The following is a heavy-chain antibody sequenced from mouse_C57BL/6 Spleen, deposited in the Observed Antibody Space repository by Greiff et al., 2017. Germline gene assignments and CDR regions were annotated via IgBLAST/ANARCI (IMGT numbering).Heavy chain of an antibody. Sequence: VQLQQSVAELVRPGASVKLSCTASGFNIKDDYMHWVKQRPEQGLEWIGWIDPENGDTEYASKFQGKATITADTSSNTAYLQLSSLTSEDTAVYDCTTGVTAAFAYWGQGTTLTVSS. CDR1: GFNIKDDY. D-gene: IGHD1-2*01. J-gene: IGHJ2*01. CDR2: IDPENGDT. CDR3: TTGVTAAFAY. V-gene: IGHV14-4*01.